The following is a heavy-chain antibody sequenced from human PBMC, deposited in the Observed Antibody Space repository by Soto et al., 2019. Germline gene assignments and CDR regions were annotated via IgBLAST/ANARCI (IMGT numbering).Heavy chain of an antibody. CDR2: IIPIFGTA. CDR1: GGTFSSYA. CDR3: ARQTTPDILTGYYPQNGMDV. V-gene: IGHV1-69*13. D-gene: IGHD3-9*01. Sequence: GASVKVSCKASGGTFSSYAISWVRQAPGQGLEWMGGIIPIFGTANYAQKFQGRVTITADESTSTAYMELSSLRSEDTTVYYCARQTTPDILTGYYPQNGMDVWGQGTTVTVSS. J-gene: IGHJ6*02.